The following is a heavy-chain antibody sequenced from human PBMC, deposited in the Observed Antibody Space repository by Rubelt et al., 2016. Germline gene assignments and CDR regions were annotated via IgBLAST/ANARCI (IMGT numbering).Heavy chain of an antibody. Sequence: QVQLVQSGVEVKKPGTSVKVSCKASGYTFTNYGISWVRQAPGQGLEWMGWISAYNGNTNYAQSLQGRVTMTTDTSTSTAYMELRSLRSDDTAMYYCAGAWDYDSRFPYDPWGQGTLVTVSS. D-gene: IGHD3-22*01. CDR1: GYTFTNYG. J-gene: IGHJ5*02. CDR2: ISAYNGNT. V-gene: IGHV1-18*01. CDR3: AGAWDYDSRFPYDP.